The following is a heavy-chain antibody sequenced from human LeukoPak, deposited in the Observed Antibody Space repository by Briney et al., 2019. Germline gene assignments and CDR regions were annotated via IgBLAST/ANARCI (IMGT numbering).Heavy chain of an antibody. CDR2: IIPIFGTA. D-gene: IGHD4-17*01. CDR3: ARDWRRTVTTYY. V-gene: IGHV1-69*05. J-gene: IGHJ4*02. CDR1: GGTFSSYA. Sequence: SVKVSCKASGGTFSSYAISWVRQAPGQGLEWMGGIIPIFGTANYAQKFQGRVTITTDESTSTAYMELSSLRSDDTAVYYCARDWRRTVTTYYWGQGTLVTVSS.